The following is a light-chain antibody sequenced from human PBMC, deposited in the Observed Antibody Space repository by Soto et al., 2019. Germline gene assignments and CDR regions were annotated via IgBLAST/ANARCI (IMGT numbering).Light chain of an antibody. Sequence: EIKMTQSPSSLSASVGDRVTIPCRASQRISSYLNWYQQKPGKAPKLLIYAASSLQSGVPSRFSGSGSGTDFTLTISNLQPEDFATYYCQLSYSTPVTFGQGTRLEIK. CDR3: QLSYSTPVT. CDR2: AAS. V-gene: IGKV1-39*01. CDR1: QRISSY. J-gene: IGKJ5*01.